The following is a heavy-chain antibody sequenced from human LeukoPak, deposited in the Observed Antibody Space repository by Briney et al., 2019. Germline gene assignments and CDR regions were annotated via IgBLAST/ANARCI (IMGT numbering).Heavy chain of an antibody. CDR2: IYSGGNT. Sequence: GGSLRLSCAASGFTVSTNYMSWVRHAPGKGLEWVSVIYSGGNTYYADSVKGRFTISRDNSKNTLYLQMNSLRAEDTAVYYCARVFGSGAVAAYFDYWGQGTLVTVSS. D-gene: IGHD6-19*01. CDR1: GFTVSTNY. V-gene: IGHV3-53*01. CDR3: ARVFGSGAVAAYFDY. J-gene: IGHJ4*02.